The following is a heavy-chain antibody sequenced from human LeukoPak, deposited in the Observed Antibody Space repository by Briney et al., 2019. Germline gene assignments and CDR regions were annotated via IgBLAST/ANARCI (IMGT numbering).Heavy chain of an antibody. Sequence: GGSLRLSCAASGFTFSSYEMNWVRQAPGKGLEWVSYITRSSSTIYYADSVKRRFTISRDNDKNLLYLQMNSLRVEDTALYYCARDKTPYCGRDCYAFDVWGQGTMVTVSS. J-gene: IGHJ3*01. CDR2: ITRSSSTI. D-gene: IGHD2-21*02. CDR3: ARDKTPYCGRDCYAFDV. V-gene: IGHV3-48*03. CDR1: GFTFSSYE.